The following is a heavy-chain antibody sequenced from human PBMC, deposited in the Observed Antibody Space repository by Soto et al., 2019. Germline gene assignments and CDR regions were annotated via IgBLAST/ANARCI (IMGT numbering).Heavy chain of an antibody. V-gene: IGHV1-8*01. CDR3: ARVRAITGTVGFDP. CDR2: MNPNSGNT. J-gene: IGHJ5*02. Sequence: ASVKVSCKASGYTFTSYDINWVRQATGQGLEWMGWMNPNSGNTGYAQKFQGRVTMTRNTSISTAYMELSSLRSEDTAVYYCARVRAITGTVGFDPWGQGTLVTVPQ. CDR1: GYTFTSYD. D-gene: IGHD1-7*01.